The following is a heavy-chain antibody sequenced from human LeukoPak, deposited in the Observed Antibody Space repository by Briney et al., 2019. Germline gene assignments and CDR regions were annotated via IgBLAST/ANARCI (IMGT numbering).Heavy chain of an antibody. CDR1: GFTFSSYA. CDR3: ATVPHYDFWSGPSGPDAFDI. V-gene: IGHV3-30-3*01. Sequence: GGSLRLSCAASGFTFSSYAMHWVRQAPGKGLEWVAVISYDGSNKYYADSVKGRFTISRDNSKNTLYLQMNSLRAEDTAVYYCATVPHYDFWSGPSGPDAFDIWGQGTMVSVSS. CDR2: ISYDGSNK. J-gene: IGHJ3*02. D-gene: IGHD3-3*01.